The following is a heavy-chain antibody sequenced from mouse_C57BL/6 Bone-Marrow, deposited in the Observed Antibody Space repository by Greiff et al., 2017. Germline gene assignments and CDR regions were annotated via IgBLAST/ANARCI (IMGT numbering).Heavy chain of an antibody. Sequence: EVQRVESGGGLVKPGGSLKLSCAASGFTFSDYGMHWVRQAPEKGLEWVAYISSGSSTIYYADTVKGRFTISRDNAKNTLFLQMTSLRSEDTAMYYCARPITTVVATYWYFDVWGTGTTVTVSS. V-gene: IGHV5-17*01. CDR3: ARPITTVVATYWYFDV. CDR2: ISSGSSTI. D-gene: IGHD1-1*01. J-gene: IGHJ1*03. CDR1: GFTFSDYG.